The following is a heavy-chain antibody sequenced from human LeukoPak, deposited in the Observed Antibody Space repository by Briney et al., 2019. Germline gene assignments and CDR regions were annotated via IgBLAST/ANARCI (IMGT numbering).Heavy chain of an antibody. D-gene: IGHD3-22*01. CDR1: GGSISSRDSY. J-gene: IGHJ4*02. V-gene: IGHV4-39*01. Sequence: SETLSLTCTVSGGSISSRDSYWGWIRQPPGKGLEWIGTIYYSGTTYYNPSLKSRVTISVDTSKNQLSLKLTSVTAADTAVFYCARHWWDSSGLYFDYWGQGTLDPVSS. CDR2: IYYSGTT. CDR3: ARHWWDSSGLYFDY.